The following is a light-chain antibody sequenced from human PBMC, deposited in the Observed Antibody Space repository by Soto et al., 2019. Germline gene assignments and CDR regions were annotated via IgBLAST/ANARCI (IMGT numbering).Light chain of an antibody. CDR2: SAS. CDR3: QHYGTSSPIT. CDR1: QNVISN. Sequence: EILLTQSPGTLSVSPGERATLSCRASQNVISNLAWYQQRPGQAPRLLIYSASTRATGIPDRFSGSGSGTDFTLTISRLEPEDFAVYYCQHYGTSSPITFGQGTRLEIK. J-gene: IGKJ5*01. V-gene: IGKV3-20*01.